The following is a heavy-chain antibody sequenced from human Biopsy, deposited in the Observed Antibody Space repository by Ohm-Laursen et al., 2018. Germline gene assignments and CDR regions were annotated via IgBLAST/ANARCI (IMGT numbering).Heavy chain of an antibody. D-gene: IGHD5-24*01. CDR3: ARAGVGSDGTDSYYYGMDV. CDR1: GYTFTRYY. CDR2: ISPSGATT. Sequence: ASVKVSCKASGYTFTRYYMHWVRQAPGQGLEWMGVISPSGATTSFSQKFQGRITMTRDTSTGTVYMDLNSLGSEDTAVYYCARAGVGSDGTDSYYYGMDVWGPGTTVTVSS. V-gene: IGHV1-46*01. J-gene: IGHJ6*02.